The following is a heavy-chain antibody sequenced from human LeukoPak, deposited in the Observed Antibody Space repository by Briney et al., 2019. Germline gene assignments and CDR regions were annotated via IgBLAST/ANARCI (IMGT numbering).Heavy chain of an antibody. D-gene: IGHD3-3*01. CDR3: ARDPGVVAFHYFDY. J-gene: IGHJ4*02. CDR1: GFTFSSHA. V-gene: IGHV3-23*01. Sequence: QTGGSLRLSYAASGFTFSSHAMGWVRQAPGKGLEWVSGIGGLGGSTYYAGSVKGRFTISRDNSQNTLYLHMNSLRADDTAVYYCARDPGVVAFHYFDYWGQGSLVTVSS. CDR2: IGGLGGST.